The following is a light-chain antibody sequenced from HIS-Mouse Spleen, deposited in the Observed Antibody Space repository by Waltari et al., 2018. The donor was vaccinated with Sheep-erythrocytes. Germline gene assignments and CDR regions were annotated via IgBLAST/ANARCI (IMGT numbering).Light chain of an antibody. CDR2: DAS. V-gene: IGKV1-33*01. Sequence: DIQMTQSPSSLSASVGDRVTITCQASQDISNYLNWYQQKPGKAPKLLIYDASNLEKGVPSRFSGSGAGTDSTFTISSLQTEDIATYYCQQYDNLLTFGGGTKVEIK. J-gene: IGKJ4*01. CDR3: QQYDNLLT. CDR1: QDISNY.